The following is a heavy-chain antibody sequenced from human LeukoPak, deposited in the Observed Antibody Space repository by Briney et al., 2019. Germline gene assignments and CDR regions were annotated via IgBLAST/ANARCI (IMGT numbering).Heavy chain of an antibody. CDR3: AREGTAGTNVNWFDP. D-gene: IGHD1-1*01. CDR1: GGSISSYY. CDR2: ISYSGST. V-gene: IGHV4-59*01. J-gene: IGHJ5*02. Sequence: SETLSLTCTVSGGSISSYYWSWIRQPPGKGLEWIGYISYSGSTNFNPSLKKRVTISVDSSKNQFSLKLSSVTAADTAVYYCAREGTAGTNVNWFDPWGQGTMVTVSS.